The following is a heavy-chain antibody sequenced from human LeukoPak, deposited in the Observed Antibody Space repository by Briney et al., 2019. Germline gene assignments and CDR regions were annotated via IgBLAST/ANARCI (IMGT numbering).Heavy chain of an antibody. CDR3: ARGVPRSMVRGALEVGYGMDV. CDR1: GYTFTSYY. D-gene: IGHD3-10*01. CDR2: INPSGGST. Sequence: GASVKVSCKASGYTFTSYYMHWLRQAAGQGREGMGIINPSGGSTTHAQKFQGRVTMTRDTSTTTVYMELSSLRSEDTAVYYCARGVPRSMVRGALEVGYGMDVWGQGTTVTVSS. J-gene: IGHJ6*02. V-gene: IGHV1-46*01.